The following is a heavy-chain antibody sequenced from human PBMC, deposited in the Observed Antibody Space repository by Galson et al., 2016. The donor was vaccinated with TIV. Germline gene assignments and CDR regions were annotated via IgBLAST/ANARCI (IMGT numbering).Heavy chain of an antibody. CDR1: GYNFISFW. Sequence: QSGAEVKKPGESLKISCKASGYNFISFWIGWVRQRPGKGLEWMGIIFPGDSDTTYSPSFRGQVTMSVDKSINAAYLQWSSLKASDSAIYYCTRQSTRSFDFWGPGTLVSVST. CDR2: IFPGDSDT. V-gene: IGHV5-51*01. D-gene: IGHD5/OR15-5a*01. CDR3: TRQSTRSFDF. J-gene: IGHJ4*02.